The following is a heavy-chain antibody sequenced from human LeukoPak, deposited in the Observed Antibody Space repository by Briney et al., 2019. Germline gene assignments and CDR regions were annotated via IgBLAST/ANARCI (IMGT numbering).Heavy chain of an antibody. V-gene: IGHV4-4*02. CDR3: VRGGTYYLPY. CDR1: GVSITDNW. D-gene: IGHD1-26*01. J-gene: IGHJ4*02. Sequence: SETLSLTCAVSGVSITDNWWSWVRQPPGKGLEWIGEILHTGPTNFNPSLKSRVTISMDKSKNQLSLRLNSVTAADTAIYYCVRGGTYYLPYWGQGTLVTVSS. CDR2: ILHTGPT.